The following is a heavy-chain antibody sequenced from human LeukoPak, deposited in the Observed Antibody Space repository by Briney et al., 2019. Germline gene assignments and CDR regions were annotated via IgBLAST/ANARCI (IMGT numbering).Heavy chain of an antibody. CDR3: AREGITIFGVVDRGFDY. Sequence: GGSLRLSCATSGFSFSDFDMQWVRQAPGQGLEWVAFIRSDRSNTYYGDSVKGRFTISRDNSKNTLYLQMNSLRAEDTAVYYCAREGITIFGVVDRGFDYWGQGTLVTVSS. CDR2: IRSDRSNT. V-gene: IGHV3-30*02. D-gene: IGHD3-3*01. J-gene: IGHJ4*02. CDR1: GFSFSDFD.